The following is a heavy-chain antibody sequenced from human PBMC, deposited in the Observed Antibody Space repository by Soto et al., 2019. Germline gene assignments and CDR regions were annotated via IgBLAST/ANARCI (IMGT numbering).Heavy chain of an antibody. CDR2: IDPSDSYT. CDR1: GYSFTSYW. J-gene: IGHJ6*02. V-gene: IGHV5-10-1*01. D-gene: IGHD2-2*01. CDR3: ARHPPIPATNIREPFYYYYGMDV. Sequence: PGESLKISCKGSGYSFTSYWISWVRQMPGKGLEWMGRIDPSDSYTNYSPSFQGHVTISADKSISTAYLQWSSLKASDTAMYYCARHPPIPATNIREPFYYYYGMDVWGQGTTVTVSS.